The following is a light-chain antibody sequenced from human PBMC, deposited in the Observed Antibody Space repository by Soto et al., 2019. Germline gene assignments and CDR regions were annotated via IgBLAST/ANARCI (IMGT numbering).Light chain of an antibody. V-gene: IGKV3-20*01. CDR1: QSVSSSY. Sequence: EIGLTQSPGTLSLSPGERATLSCRASQSVSSSYFAWYQQKPGQAPRLLIYGASSRATGIPDRFSGSGSGTNFTLTISRPEPEDFAVYYCQQDGSSPALTFGGGTKVEIK. J-gene: IGKJ4*01. CDR2: GAS. CDR3: QQDGSSPALT.